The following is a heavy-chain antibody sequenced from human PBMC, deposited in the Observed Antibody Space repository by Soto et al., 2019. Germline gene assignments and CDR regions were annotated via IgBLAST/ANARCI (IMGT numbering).Heavy chain of an antibody. CDR1: GDSIYRAY. V-gene: IGHV4-59*01. CDR3: ARNGNNPFDAFDA. Sequence: QVQLQESGPGLVKPSETLSLTCGVSGDSIYRAYWSWIRQPPGKGLEWIGYIYYSGTTNYNPSLKSRVNLSIDTSKKQFSLKLSSVTAADTAVYYCARNGNNPFDAFDAWGQGTMVAVSS. D-gene: IGHD2-8*01. CDR2: IYYSGTT. J-gene: IGHJ3*01.